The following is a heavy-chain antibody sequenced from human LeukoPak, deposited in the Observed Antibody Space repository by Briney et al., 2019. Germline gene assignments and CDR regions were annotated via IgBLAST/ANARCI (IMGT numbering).Heavy chain of an antibody. CDR3: AKHYAS. V-gene: IGHV3-23*01. J-gene: IGHJ4*02. CDR2: ISVPGEVT. Sequence: GGSLRLSCVGSGFRFGSYTMSWVRQAPGKGLEWVAGISVPGEVTHYAESVKGRFSISRDNSENTLFLQMSSLRSEDTAVYYCAKHYASWGQGTQVTVSA. CDR1: GFRFGSYT. D-gene: IGHD3-10*01.